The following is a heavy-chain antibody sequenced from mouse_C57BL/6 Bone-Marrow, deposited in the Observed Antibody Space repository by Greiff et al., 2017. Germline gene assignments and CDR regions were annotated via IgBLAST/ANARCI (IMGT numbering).Heavy chain of an antibody. CDR2: IDPSDSYT. V-gene: IGHV1-50*01. CDR1: GYTFTSYW. CDR3: ARGEKLTGNFDY. D-gene: IGHD4-1*01. J-gene: IGHJ2*01. Sequence: VQLQQPGAELVKPGASVKLSCKASGYTFTSYWLQWVKQRPGQGLEWIGEIDPSDSYTNCNQKFKGKATLTDDTSSSTAYMQLSSLTSEDTAVYYCARGEKLTGNFDYWGQGTTLTVSS.